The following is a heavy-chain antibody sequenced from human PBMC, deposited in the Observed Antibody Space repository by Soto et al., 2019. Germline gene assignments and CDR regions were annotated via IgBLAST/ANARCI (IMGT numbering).Heavy chain of an antibody. CDR3: ARDYYXRTSGIWYFDL. V-gene: IGHV4-31*03. J-gene: IGHJ2*01. D-gene: IGHD3-22*01. CDR2: IYYSGST. Sequence: QVQLQESGPGLVKPSQTLSLTCTVSGGSISSGGYYWSWIRQHPGKGLEWIGYIYYSGSTYYNPSLKSRVTISVDTSKNQFSLKLSSVTAADTAVYYCARDYYXRTSGIWYFDLWGRGTLVTVSS. CDR1: GGSISSGGYY.